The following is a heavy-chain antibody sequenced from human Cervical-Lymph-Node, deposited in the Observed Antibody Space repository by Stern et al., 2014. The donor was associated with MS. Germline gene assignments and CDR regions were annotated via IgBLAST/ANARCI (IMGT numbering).Heavy chain of an antibody. J-gene: IGHJ2*01. V-gene: IGHV4-59*02. CDR2: IYDTGTT. Sequence: VQLEESGPGLVKPSETLSLTCTVSGGAVSDYYWTWLRQRPGKGLEWIGYIYDTGTTNYNPSLHSRVTITLDTSQNQVSLRLRSVTAADTAVYYCARDPSTTASDWFFDLWGRGSLVTVSS. CDR3: ARDPSTTASDWFFDL. D-gene: IGHD2-21*02. CDR1: GGAVSDYY.